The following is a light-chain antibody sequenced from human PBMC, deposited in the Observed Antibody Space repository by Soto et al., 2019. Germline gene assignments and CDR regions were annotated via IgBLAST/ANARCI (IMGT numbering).Light chain of an antibody. J-gene: IGKJ1*01. V-gene: IGKV3-15*01. Sequence: VTQCAAAVSLAPGDRVTFSCMARHGLXTNLAWYKPKSGQSHRMLNYXASTGASGIPPRFSGSGCGTEITLTISSLQSEDVAVYCCQQYKNLPAFGQGTKVDIK. CDR1: HGLXTN. CDR2: XAS. CDR3: QQYKNLPA.